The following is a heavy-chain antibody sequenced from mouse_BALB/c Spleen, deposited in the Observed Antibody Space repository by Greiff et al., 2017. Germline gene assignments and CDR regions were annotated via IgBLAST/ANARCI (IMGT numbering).Heavy chain of an antibody. D-gene: IGHD1-1*01. CDR3: ATSLLYVRPFAY. CDR1: GFSLTSYG. Sequence: VQLQQSGPSLVQPSQSLSITCTVSGFSLTSYGVHWVRQSPGKGLEWLGVIWRGGSTDYNAAFMSRLSITKDNSKSQVFFKMNSRQADDTAIYSCATSLLYVRPFAYWGQGTLVTVSA. V-gene: IGHV2-5-1*01. J-gene: IGHJ3*01. CDR2: IWRGGST.